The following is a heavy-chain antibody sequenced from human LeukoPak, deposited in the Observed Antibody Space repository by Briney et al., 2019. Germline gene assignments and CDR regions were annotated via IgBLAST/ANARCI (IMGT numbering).Heavy chain of an antibody. Sequence: GGSLRLSCEASGFTFSDYYMSWIRQAPGKGLEWVSGISPGGDTPYYADSVRGRFTISRDNSKNTMYLQMNSLRAEDTAVYYCAQDRAWIEFYFWGQGTLVTVSS. CDR3: AQDRAWIEFYF. D-gene: IGHD5-12*01. J-gene: IGHJ4*02. CDR1: GFTFSDYY. V-gene: IGHV3-23*01. CDR2: ISPGGDTP.